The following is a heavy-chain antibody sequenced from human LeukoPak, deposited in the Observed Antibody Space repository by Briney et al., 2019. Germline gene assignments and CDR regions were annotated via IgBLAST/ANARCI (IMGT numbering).Heavy chain of an antibody. J-gene: IGHJ3*02. CDR1: GDSFSSHY. D-gene: IGHD4-17*01. CDR3: ARDLVTVTKGFDI. V-gene: IGHV4-59*11. CDR2: ISYIGST. Sequence: PSETLSLTCVVSGDSFSSHYWTWIRQSSGKGLEWIGYISYIGSTNYNPSLKSRVTISIDTSKNQFSLKLRSVTAADTAVYYCARDLVTVTKGFDIWGQGTMVSVSS.